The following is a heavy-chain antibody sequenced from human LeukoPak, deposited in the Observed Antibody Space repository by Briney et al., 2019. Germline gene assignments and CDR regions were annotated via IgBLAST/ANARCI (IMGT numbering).Heavy chain of an antibody. J-gene: IGHJ4*02. Sequence: PGGSLRLSCAASGFTFSSYEMNWVRQAPGEGLEWVSYISSSASTRTYADSVKGRFTISRDNGKNSLYLEMNSLRAEDTAVYYCAREIVSSVAGNFDYWGQGTLVTVSS. CDR3: AREIVSSVAGNFDY. V-gene: IGHV3-48*03. D-gene: IGHD6-19*01. CDR2: ISSSASTR. CDR1: GFTFSSYE.